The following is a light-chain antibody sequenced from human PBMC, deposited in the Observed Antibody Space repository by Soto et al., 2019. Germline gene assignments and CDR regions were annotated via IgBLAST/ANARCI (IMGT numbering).Light chain of an antibody. CDR1: QSISNW. CDR2: KAS. CDR3: QQYNSYPWT. Sequence: DIQMTQSPSTLSASVGDRVTITCRASQSISNWLAWYQQKSGKAPKLLIYKASILESGVPSRFSGSGSGTEFSLPISSLQPDDFATYYCQQYNSYPWTFGQGTKVEIE. V-gene: IGKV1-5*03. J-gene: IGKJ1*01.